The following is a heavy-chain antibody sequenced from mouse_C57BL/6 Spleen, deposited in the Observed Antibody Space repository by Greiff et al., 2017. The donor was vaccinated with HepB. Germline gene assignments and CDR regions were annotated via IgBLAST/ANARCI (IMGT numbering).Heavy chain of an antibody. D-gene: IGHD3-2*02. CDR1: GFTFSSYG. J-gene: IGHJ3*01. CDR3: ARKDGSGSAWFAY. Sequence: EVKVVESGGDLVKPGGSLKLSCAASGFTFSSYGMSWVRQTPDKRLEWVATISSGGSYTYYPDSVKGRCTISRDNAKNTLYLQMSSLKSEDTAMYYCARKDGSGSAWFAYWGQGTLVTVSA. V-gene: IGHV5-6*01. CDR2: ISSGGSYT.